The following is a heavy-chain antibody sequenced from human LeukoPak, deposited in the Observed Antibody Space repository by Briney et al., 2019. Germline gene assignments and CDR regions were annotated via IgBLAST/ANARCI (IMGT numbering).Heavy chain of an antibody. J-gene: IGHJ4*02. CDR1: GFTFSSYA. Sequence: GGSLRLSCAASGFTFSSYAMSWVRQAPGKGLEWVSAISGSGGSTYYADSVKGRFTISRDNSKNTLYLQMNSLRAEDTAVYCCAKRVRFRDCSGGSCYGDYWGQGTLVTVSS. CDR2: ISGSGGST. CDR3: AKRVRFRDCSGGSCYGDY. D-gene: IGHD2-15*01. V-gene: IGHV3-23*01.